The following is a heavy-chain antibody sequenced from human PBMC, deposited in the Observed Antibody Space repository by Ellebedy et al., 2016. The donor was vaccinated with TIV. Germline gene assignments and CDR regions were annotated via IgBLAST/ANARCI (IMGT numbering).Heavy chain of an antibody. J-gene: IGHJ3*02. CDR3: TRTSRDAFDI. CDR2: IDWDDDT. CDR1: GLSVSSDKMS. Sequence: SGPMLVKPTETLTLTCTLSGLSVSSDKMSVNWFRQPPGKALEWLARIDWDDDTFYKTSLKTRLTVSKDTSKNQVVLTMTVMEPVDTATYYCTRTSRDAFDIWGQGTMVIVSS. V-gene: IGHV2-70*16.